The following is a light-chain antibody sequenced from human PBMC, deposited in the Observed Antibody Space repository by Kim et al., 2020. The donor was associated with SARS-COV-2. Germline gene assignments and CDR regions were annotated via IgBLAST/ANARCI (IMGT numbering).Light chain of an antibody. CDR3: LQHNAYPRT. J-gene: IGKJ1*01. CDR1: QDIRSD. V-gene: IGKV1-17*01. CDR2: AAS. Sequence: ASVGDRVTITCRASQDIRSDLGWFQQKPGKAPKRLIYAASTLQSGVPPRFSGSGSGREFTLTISSLQPEDFGTYYCLQHNAYPRTFGQGTKVDIK.